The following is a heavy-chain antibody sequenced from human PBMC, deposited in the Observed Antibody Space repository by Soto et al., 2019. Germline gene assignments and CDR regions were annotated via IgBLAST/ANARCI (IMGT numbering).Heavy chain of an antibody. Sequence: GASVKVSCEVCGYSLTELSMHWVRQAPGKGLEWMGGFDPEDGETIYAQKFQGRVTMTEDTPTDTAYMELSSLRSEDTAVYYCATSDIVDTAMVTGYWGQGTLVTVSS. CDR3: ATSDIVDTAMVTGY. J-gene: IGHJ4*02. CDR2: FDPEDGET. V-gene: IGHV1-24*01. D-gene: IGHD5-18*01. CDR1: GYSLTELS.